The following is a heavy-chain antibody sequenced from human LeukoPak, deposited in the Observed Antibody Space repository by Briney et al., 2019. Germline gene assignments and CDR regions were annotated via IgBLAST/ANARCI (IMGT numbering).Heavy chain of an antibody. CDR3: ARSIYSRYSSSWQPAYYYGMDV. J-gene: IGHJ6*04. CDR1: GYSISSGYY. D-gene: IGHD6-13*01. V-gene: IGHV4-38-2*01. Sequence: SETRSLTCAVSGYSISSGYYWGWIRQPPGKGLEWIGSIYHSGSTYYNPSLKSRVTISVDTSKNQFSLKLSSVTAADTAVYYCARSIYSRYSSSWQPAYYYGMDVWGKGTTVTVSS. CDR2: IYHSGST.